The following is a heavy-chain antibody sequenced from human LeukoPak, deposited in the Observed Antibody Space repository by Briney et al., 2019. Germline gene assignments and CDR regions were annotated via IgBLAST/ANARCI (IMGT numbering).Heavy chain of an antibody. J-gene: IGHJ4*02. V-gene: IGHV4-34*01. CDR2: INHSGST. Sequence: SETLSLTCAVYGGSFRGYYWSWIRQPPGKGLEWIGEINHSGSTNYNPSLKSRVAISVDTSKNQFSLKLSSVTAADTAVYYCARGYGFSSGWYRKYFDYWGQGTLVTVSS. CDR3: ARGYGFSSGWYRKYFDY. D-gene: IGHD6-19*01. CDR1: GGSFRGYY.